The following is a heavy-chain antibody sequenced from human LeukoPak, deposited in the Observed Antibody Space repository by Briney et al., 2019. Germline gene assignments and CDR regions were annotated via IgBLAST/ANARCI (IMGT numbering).Heavy chain of an antibody. CDR1: GFTFSDRY. V-gene: IGHV3-11*05. J-gene: IGHJ4*02. CDR2: ISSSSHYT. CDR3: AKDRSTTVSNTLGYFDY. D-gene: IGHD2/OR15-2a*01. Sequence: KPGGSLRLSCAASGFTFSDRYMGWVRQAPGKGLAWVSYISSSSHYTNYEASVRGRFIISRDNARDSLYLQMNSLRAEDTAVYYCAKDRSTTVSNTLGYFDYWGQGTLVTVSS.